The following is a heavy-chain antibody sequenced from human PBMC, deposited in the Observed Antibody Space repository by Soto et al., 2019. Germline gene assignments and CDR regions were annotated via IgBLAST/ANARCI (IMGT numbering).Heavy chain of an antibody. V-gene: IGHV4-39*01. D-gene: IGHD6-19*01. J-gene: IGHJ6*02. Sequence: PSETLSLTCTVSGGSISSSSYYWGWIRQPPGKGLEWIGSIYYSGSTYYSPSLKSRVTISVDTSKNQFSLKLSSVTAADTAVYYCGGRYGGWYEGYYYYYGMDVWGQGTTVTVSS. CDR2: IYYSGST. CDR3: GGRYGGWYEGYYYYYGMDV. CDR1: GGSISSSSYY.